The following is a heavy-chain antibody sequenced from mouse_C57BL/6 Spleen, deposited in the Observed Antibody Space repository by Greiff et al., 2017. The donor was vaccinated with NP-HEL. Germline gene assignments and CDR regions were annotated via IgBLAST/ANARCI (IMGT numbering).Heavy chain of an antibody. V-gene: IGHV1-82*01. Sequence: QVQLQQSGPELVKPGASVKISCKASGYAFSSSWMNWVKQRPGKGLEWIGRIYPGDGDTNYNGKFKGKATLTADKSSSTAYMQLSSLTSEDSAVYFCARSEGYQAWFAYWGQGTLVTVSA. J-gene: IGHJ3*01. CDR3: ARSEGYQAWFAY. D-gene: IGHD3-2*02. CDR2: IYPGDGDT. CDR1: GYAFSSSW.